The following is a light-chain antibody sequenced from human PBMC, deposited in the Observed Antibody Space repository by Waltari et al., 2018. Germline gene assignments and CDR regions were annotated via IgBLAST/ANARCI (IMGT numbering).Light chain of an antibody. CDR3: QTWGTGVHVV. CDR2: VHSGGTQ. CDR1: SGHSNYA. V-gene: IGLV4-69*01. J-gene: IGLJ2*01. Sequence: QVVLTQSPSASASRGASVKLTCTLSSGHSNYAIAWNQQQPGKGPRLLIKVHSGGTQFTGDGIPSRFSGSSSGSERYLTISSLQSDDESDYSCQTWGTGVHVVFGCGTKLTVL.